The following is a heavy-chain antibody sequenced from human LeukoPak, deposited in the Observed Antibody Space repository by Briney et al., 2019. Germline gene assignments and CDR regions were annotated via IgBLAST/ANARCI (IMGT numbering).Heavy chain of an antibody. CDR3: ARDTGTYYYDSSGYYRDDAFDI. D-gene: IGHD3-22*01. V-gene: IGHV3-66*02. CDR1: GFTVSSNY. J-gene: IGHJ3*02. Sequence: SGGSLRPSCAAAGFTVSSNYTRCVRHAAREVLGWVSVIYSGGTTYYADSVKGRFTITRDNSKNTLYLQMNSLRAEDTAVYYCARDTGTYYYDSSGYYRDDAFDIWGQGTMVTVSS. CDR2: IYSGGTT.